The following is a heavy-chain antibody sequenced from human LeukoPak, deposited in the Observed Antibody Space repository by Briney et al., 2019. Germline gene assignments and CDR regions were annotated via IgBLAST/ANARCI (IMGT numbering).Heavy chain of an antibody. CDR3: AHRRLYCSSTSCHNWFDP. CDR2: IYWDDDK. V-gene: IGHV2-5*02. Sequence: ESGPTLVNPTQTLTLTCTFSGFSLSTSGVGVGGIRQPPGKALEWLALIYWDDDKRYSPSLKSRLTITKDTSKNQVILTMTNMDPVDTATYYCAHRRLYCSSTSCHNWFDPWGQGTLVTVSS. CDR1: GFSLSTSGVG. D-gene: IGHD2-2*01. J-gene: IGHJ5*02.